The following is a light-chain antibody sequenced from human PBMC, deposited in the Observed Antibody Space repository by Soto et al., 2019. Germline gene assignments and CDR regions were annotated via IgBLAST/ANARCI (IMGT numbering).Light chain of an antibody. CDR1: QSVLYSSNDKNY. CDR2: WAS. Sequence: DIVMTQSPDSLAVPLGERATINCKSSQSVLYSSNDKNYLAWYQQTPGQPPKLLIYWASTRESGVPDRFSGSGSGTDFTLTISSLQAEDVAVYYCQQYYSTPYTFGQGTKLEIK. V-gene: IGKV4-1*01. J-gene: IGKJ2*01. CDR3: QQYYSTPYT.